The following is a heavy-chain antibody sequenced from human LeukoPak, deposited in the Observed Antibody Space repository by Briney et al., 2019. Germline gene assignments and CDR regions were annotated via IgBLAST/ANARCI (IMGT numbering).Heavy chain of an antibody. D-gene: IGHD6-13*01. CDR3: ARAYSSSWAYYYYYMDV. J-gene: IGHJ6*03. CDR1: GYTFTSYD. Sequence: ASVKVSCKASGYTFTSYDINWVRQATGQGLEWMGWMNPNSGNTGYAQKFQGRVTMTRNTSISTAYMELSSLRSEDTAVYYCARAYSSSWAYYYYYMDVWGKGTTVTISS. CDR2: MNPNSGNT. V-gene: IGHV1-8*01.